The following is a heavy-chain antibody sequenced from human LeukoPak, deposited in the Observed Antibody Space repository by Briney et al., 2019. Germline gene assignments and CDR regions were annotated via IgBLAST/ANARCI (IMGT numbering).Heavy chain of an antibody. CDR1: GASISNYY. CDR3: AKTARLRYFEY. J-gene: IGHJ4*02. V-gene: IGHV4-59*03. D-gene: IGHD3-9*01. Sequence: SETLSLTCTVSGASISNYYWGWVRQPPGKGLEWVGYIYYSGSTNYNPSLKSRVTISLNTSKNQFSLNLTSVSAADTAVYYCAKTARLRYFEYWGQGTLVTVSS. CDR2: IYYSGST.